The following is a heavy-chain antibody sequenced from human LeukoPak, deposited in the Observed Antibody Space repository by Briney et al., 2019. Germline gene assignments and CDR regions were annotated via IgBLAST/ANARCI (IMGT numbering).Heavy chain of an antibody. D-gene: IGHD4-11*01. CDR1: GFSISSYW. J-gene: IGHJ4*02. V-gene: IGHV3-74*01. Sequence: GGSLRLSCAASGFSISSYWMHWVRQVPGKGLVWVSRISPDASTTGYADSVKGRFTASRDNARNTLYLQINSLRAEDSAVYYCTRDRTTITLFELWGQGTLVTVSS. CDR3: TRDRTTITLFEL. CDR2: ISPDASTT.